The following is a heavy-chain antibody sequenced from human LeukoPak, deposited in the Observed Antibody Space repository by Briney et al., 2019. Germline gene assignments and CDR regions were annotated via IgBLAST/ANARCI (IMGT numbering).Heavy chain of an antibody. CDR2: IIPIFGTA. Sequence: SVKVSCKASGYTFASYGISWVRQAPGQGLEWMGGIIPIFGTANYAQKFQGRVTITADESTSTAYMELSSLRSEDTAVYYCASVGGKGSDAFDIWGQGTMVTVSS. CDR1: GYTFASYG. J-gene: IGHJ3*02. V-gene: IGHV1-69*13. CDR3: ASVGGKGSDAFDI. D-gene: IGHD1-26*01.